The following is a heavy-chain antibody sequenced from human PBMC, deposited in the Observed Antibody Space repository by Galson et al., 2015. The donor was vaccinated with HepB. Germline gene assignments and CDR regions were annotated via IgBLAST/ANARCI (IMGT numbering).Heavy chain of an antibody. CDR1: GYTFNSHA. D-gene: IGHD4-11*01. CDR2: ININTGNP. Sequence: QSGAEVKRPGASVKVSCKASGYTFNSHAMNWVRQAPGQGLEWMGWININTGNPTYAQGFTGRFVFSLDTSVSTAYLQISSLKAEDTAVYYCARADDYSYFIPFDYWGQGTLVTVSS. V-gene: IGHV7-4-1*02. CDR3: ARADDYSYFIPFDY. J-gene: IGHJ4*02.